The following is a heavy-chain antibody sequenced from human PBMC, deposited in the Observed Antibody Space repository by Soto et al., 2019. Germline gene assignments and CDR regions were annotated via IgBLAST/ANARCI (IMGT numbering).Heavy chain of an antibody. D-gene: IGHD3-22*01. Sequence: QITLKESGPTLVKPTQTLTLTCTFSGFSLSTSGVGVGWILQPPGNALEWLALIYWDDDKRYSSSLKSRLTITKDTSKNQVVLTMTNMDPVDTATYYCAHIYDSSGYSPYGGQGTLVTVSS. CDR2: IYWDDDK. CDR1: GFSLSTSGVG. V-gene: IGHV2-5*02. CDR3: AHIYDSSGYSPY. J-gene: IGHJ4*02.